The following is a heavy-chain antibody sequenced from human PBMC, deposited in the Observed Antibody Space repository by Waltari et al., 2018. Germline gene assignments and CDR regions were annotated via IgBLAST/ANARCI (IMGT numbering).Heavy chain of an antibody. CDR2: INGGNSKT. CDR1: GYTFTSYP. V-gene: IGHV1-3*01. CDR3: AKPSSTSCYHY. D-gene: IGHD2-2*01. Sequence: QVQLVQSGAEVKKPGASVKVSCKASGYTFTSYPMHWVRQAPGQRLEWMGWINGGNSKTKYAQKCKGRVTITRDKAASTAYMELSSLRSEDTAVYYCAKPSSTSCYHYWGQGTLVTVSS. J-gene: IGHJ4*02.